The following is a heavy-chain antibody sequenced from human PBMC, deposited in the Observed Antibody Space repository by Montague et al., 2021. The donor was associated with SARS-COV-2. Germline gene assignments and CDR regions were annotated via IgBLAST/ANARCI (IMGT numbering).Heavy chain of an antibody. D-gene: IGHD3-9*01. CDR3: ARTYYDILTGYYNRGAFDI. V-gene: IGHV4-59*08. CDR2: IYYGGST. Sequence: ETLSLTCTVSGGSISSYYWSWIRQPPGKGLEWIGDIYYGGSTNYNPSXXSRVTISVDTSKNQFSLKLSSVTAADTAVYYCARTYYDILTGYYNRGAFDIWGQGTMVTVSS. J-gene: IGHJ3*02. CDR1: GGSISSYY.